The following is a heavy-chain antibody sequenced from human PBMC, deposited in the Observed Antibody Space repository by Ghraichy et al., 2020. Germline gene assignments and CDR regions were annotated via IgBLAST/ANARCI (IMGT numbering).Heavy chain of an antibody. CDR2: IYHSGST. V-gene: IGHV4-4*02. CDR1: GGSISSSNW. Sequence: SETLSLTCAVSGGSISSSNWWSWVRQPPGKGLEWIGEIYHSGSTNYNPSLKSRVTISVDTSKNQFSLKLSSVTAADTAVYYCASLTEAAIPYYYYGMDVWGQGTTVTVSS. D-gene: IGHD2-2*02. CDR3: ASLTEAAIPYYYYGMDV. J-gene: IGHJ6*02.